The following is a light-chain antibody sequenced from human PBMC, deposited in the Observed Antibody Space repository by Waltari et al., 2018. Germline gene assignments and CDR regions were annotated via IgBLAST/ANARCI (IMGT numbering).Light chain of an antibody. CDR2: EVS. J-gene: IGLJ3*02. Sequence: QSALTQPPSASGSPGQSVTISCTGTSSDIGGYNYVPWYQQHPGQAPKLMIYEVSKRPSGVPDRFAGSKSGNTASLTVSGLRTEDEADYYCSSYAGSNLWVFGGGTKLTVL. CDR3: SSYAGSNLWV. V-gene: IGLV2-8*01. CDR1: SSDIGGYNY.